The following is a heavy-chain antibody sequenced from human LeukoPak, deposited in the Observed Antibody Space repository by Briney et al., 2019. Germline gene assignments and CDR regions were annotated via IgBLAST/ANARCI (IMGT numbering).Heavy chain of an antibody. J-gene: IGHJ1*01. CDR2: ISSSSTI. V-gene: IGHV3-48*04. CDR3: AREAPIIAVAGTLYFQH. D-gene: IGHD6-19*01. Sequence: GGSLRLSCAASGFTFSSYSMNWVRQAPGKGLEWVSYISSSSTIYYADSVKGRFTISRDNAKNLLYLQMNSLRAEDTAVYYCAREAPIIAVAGTLYFQHWGQGTLVTVSS. CDR1: GFTFSSYS.